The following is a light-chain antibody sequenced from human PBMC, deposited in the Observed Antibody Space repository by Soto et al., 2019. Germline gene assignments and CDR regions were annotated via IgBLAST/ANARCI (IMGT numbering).Light chain of an antibody. CDR1: PSVSSN. Sequence: EILMTQSPVTLSVTPGERVMVYCAARPSVSSNVAWYQRNPGQPPRLLVYGATSRVRSVPARFSGSGSGTSFTITISNLPSEDFAVYWCQQYDSWPQTYGQGTRLEIK. CDR2: GAT. CDR3: QQYDSWPQT. V-gene: IGKV3-15*01. J-gene: IGKJ2*01.